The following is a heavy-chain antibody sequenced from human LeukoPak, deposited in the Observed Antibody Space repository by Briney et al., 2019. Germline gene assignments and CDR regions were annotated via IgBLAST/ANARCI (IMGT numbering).Heavy chain of an antibody. Sequence: SETLSLTCDIYGGSFTGYYWSWIRQPPGMGLEWIGEIRDHGGTNYNPSLKSRGTISGNTSKSQFPLKLSSVTASDTAVYYCARMSHCSSTSCYGYYYYYFMDVWGKGTTVTVSS. CDR3: ARMSHCSSTSCYGYYYYYFMDV. CDR2: IRDHGGT. V-gene: IGHV4-34*01. D-gene: IGHD2-2*01. J-gene: IGHJ6*03. CDR1: GGSFTGYY.